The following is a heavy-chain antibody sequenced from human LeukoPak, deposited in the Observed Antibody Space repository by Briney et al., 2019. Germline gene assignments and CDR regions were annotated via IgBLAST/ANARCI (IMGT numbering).Heavy chain of an antibody. J-gene: IGHJ6*03. CDR3: AKEAVAAAADPYYYYYYMDV. CDR1: GFTFSNYA. V-gene: IGHV3-66*01. CDR2: IYSGGST. Sequence: GGSLRLSCAASGFTFSNYAMSWVRQAPGKGLEWVSVIYSGGSTYYADSVKGRFTISRDNSKNTLYLQMNSLRAEDTAVYYCAKEAVAAAADPYYYYYYMDVWGKGTTVTISS. D-gene: IGHD6-13*01.